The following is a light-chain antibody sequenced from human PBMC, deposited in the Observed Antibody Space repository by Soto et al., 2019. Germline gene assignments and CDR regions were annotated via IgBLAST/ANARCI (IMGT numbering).Light chain of an antibody. CDR3: QQYGSSGT. CDR2: GAS. V-gene: IGKV3-20*01. J-gene: IGKJ1*01. CDR1: QSVSNNY. Sequence: EIVLPQSPATLSLSPGERATLSCRASQSVSNNYLAWYQQKPGQAPSLLIYGASNRATGIPDRFSGSGSGTDFTLTISRLEPEDFAVYYCQQYGSSGTFGQGTKV.